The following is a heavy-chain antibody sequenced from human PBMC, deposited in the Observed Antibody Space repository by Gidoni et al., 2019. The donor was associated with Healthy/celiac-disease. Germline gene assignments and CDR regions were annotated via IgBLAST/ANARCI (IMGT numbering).Heavy chain of an antibody. Sequence: EVQLLESGGGLVQPGGSLRLSCAASGFTFSSYATSWVRQAPGKGLEWVAAISGSGGSTYYADSVKGRFTISRDNSKNTLYLQMNSLRAEDTAVYYCAKCVLGYCSGGSCPYYYGMDVWGQGTTVTVSS. CDR3: AKCVLGYCSGGSCPYYYGMDV. CDR1: GFTFSSYA. V-gene: IGHV3-23*01. J-gene: IGHJ6*02. D-gene: IGHD2-15*01. CDR2: ISGSGGST.